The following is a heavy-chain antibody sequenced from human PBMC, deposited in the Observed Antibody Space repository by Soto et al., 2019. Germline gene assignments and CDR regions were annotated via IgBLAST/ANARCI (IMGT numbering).Heavy chain of an antibody. V-gene: IGHV1-18*04. Sequence: ASVKVSCKVSGYTFTAYGMTWVRQAPGKGLEWVGGIGGYNVNTDYAQKLQGRVTMTTDSSTDTAYMELRSLRSDDTAVYYCARVGPLSGSRSNYYFDYWGQGTLVTVSS. D-gene: IGHD3-10*01. CDR1: GYTFTAYG. CDR2: IGGYNVNT. CDR3: ARVGPLSGSRSNYYFDY. J-gene: IGHJ4*02.